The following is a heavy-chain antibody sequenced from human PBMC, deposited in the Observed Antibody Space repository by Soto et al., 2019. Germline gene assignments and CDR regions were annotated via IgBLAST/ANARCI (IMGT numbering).Heavy chain of an antibody. CDR1: GGSISSGGYS. CDR2: IYHSGST. D-gene: IGHD5-18*01. V-gene: IGHV4-30-2*01. CDR3: ARGYSYGQSWYFDL. Sequence: QLQLQESGSGLVKPSQTLSLTCAVSGGSISSGGYSWSWIRQPPGKGLEWIGYIYHSGSTYYNPSLKSRVTLSVDRSKNQFSLKLSSVTAADTAVYYCARGYSYGQSWYFDLWGRGTLVTVSS. J-gene: IGHJ2*01.